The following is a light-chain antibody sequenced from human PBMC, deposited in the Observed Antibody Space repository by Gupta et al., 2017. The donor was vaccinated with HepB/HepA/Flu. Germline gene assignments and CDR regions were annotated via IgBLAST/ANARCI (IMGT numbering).Light chain of an antibody. CDR3: SAYTSSRYV. Sequence: QSALTQPASVSGSPGQSITISCTGTSSDVGGYNYVSWYQQHPGKAPKLMIYDVSNRPSGVSNRFSGSKSGNTASLTISGIQAEDEDYYYCSAYTSSRYVFGTGTKVTVL. CDR1: SSDVGGYNY. V-gene: IGLV2-14*03. J-gene: IGLJ1*01. CDR2: DVS.